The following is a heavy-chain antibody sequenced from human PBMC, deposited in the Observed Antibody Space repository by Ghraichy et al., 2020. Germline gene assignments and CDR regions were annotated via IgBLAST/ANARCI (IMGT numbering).Heavy chain of an antibody. CDR1: GGSFSGYY. Sequence: SETLSLTCAVYGGSFSGYYWSWIRQPPGKGLEWIGEINHSGSTNYNPSFKSRVTIPVDTSKNQFSLKLSSVTAADMAVYYCARGIGLLWFGELLRYYGMDVWGQGTTVPVSS. V-gene: IGHV4-34*01. J-gene: IGHJ6*02. CDR3: ARGIGLLWFGELLRYYGMDV. D-gene: IGHD3-10*01. CDR2: INHSGST.